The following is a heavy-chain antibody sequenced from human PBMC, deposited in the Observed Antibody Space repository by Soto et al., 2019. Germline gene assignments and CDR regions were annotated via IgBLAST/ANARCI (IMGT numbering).Heavy chain of an antibody. CDR1: GFTFSSYS. CDR2: ISSSSSYI. Sequence: GGSLRLSCAASGFTFSSYSMNWVRQAPGKGLEWVSSISSSSSYIYYADSVKGRFTISRDNAKNSLYLQMNSLRAEDTAVYYCAREVQPSYSNYCMDVWGQGTTVTVSS. CDR3: AREVQPSYSNYCMDV. J-gene: IGHJ6*02. D-gene: IGHD4-4*01. V-gene: IGHV3-21*01.